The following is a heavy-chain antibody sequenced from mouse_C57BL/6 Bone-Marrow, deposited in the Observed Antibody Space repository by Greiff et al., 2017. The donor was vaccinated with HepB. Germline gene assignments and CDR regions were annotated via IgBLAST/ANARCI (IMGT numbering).Heavy chain of an antibody. CDR3: AREPYGYAMDY. CDR2: IYPGGGYT. CDR1: GYTFTNYW. J-gene: IGHJ4*01. V-gene: IGHV1-63*01. D-gene: IGHD1-1*02. Sequence: VQVVESGAELVRPGPSVKMSCKASGYTFTNYWIGWAKQRPGHGLEWIGDIYPGGGYTNYNEKFKVKATLTADKSSSTAYMQFSSLTSEDSAIYYCAREPYGYAMDYWGQGTSVTVSS.